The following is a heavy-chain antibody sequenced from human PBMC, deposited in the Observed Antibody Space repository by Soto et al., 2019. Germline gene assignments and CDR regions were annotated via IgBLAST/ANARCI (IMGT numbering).Heavy chain of an antibody. Sequence: GSLRLSCAASGFTFSSYAMSWVRQAPGKGLEWVSAISGSGGSTYYADSVKGRFTISRDNSKNTLYLQMNSLRAEDTAVYYCAKADSSGWDFDYWGQGTMVTVSS. CDR1: GFTFSSYA. J-gene: IGHJ4*02. CDR3: AKADSSGWDFDY. CDR2: ISGSGGST. D-gene: IGHD6-19*01. V-gene: IGHV3-23*01.